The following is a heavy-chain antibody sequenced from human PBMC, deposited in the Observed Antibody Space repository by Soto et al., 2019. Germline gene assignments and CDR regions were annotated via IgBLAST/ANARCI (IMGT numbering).Heavy chain of an antibody. D-gene: IGHD2-8*01. CDR3: ARGGYCTNGVCAFDY. Sequence: GGSLRLSCAASGFTFSSYSMNWVRQAPGKGLEWVSSISSSSSYIYYADSVKGRFTISRDNAKNSLYLQMNSLRAEDTAVYYCARGGYCTNGVCAFDYWGQGTLVTVSS. CDR1: GFTFSSYS. CDR2: ISSSSSYI. V-gene: IGHV3-21*01. J-gene: IGHJ4*02.